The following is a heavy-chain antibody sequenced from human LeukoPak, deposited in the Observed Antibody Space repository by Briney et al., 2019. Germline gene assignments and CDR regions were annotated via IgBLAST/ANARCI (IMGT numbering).Heavy chain of an antibody. D-gene: IGHD1-26*01. CDR2: INPNSGGT. V-gene: IGHV1-2*02. CDR1: GYTLTGYY. J-gene: IGHJ4*02. CDR3: ARAGPGWELPNY. Sequence: ASVKVSCKASGYTLTGYYMHWVRQAPGQGLEWMGWINPNSGGTNYAQKFQGRVTMTRDTSISTAYMELSRLRSDDTAVYYCARAGPGWELPNYWGQGTLVTVSS.